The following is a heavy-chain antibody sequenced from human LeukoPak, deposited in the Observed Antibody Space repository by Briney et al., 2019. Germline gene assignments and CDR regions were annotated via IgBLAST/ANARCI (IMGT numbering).Heavy chain of an antibody. J-gene: IGHJ4*02. CDR3: ARDMGYYDSIWYYFDY. V-gene: IGHV1-69*04. Sequence: GASVKVSCKASGGTFSSYAISWVRQAPGQGLEWMGRIIPILGIANYAQKFQGRVTITADKSTSTAYMELSSLRSEDTAVYYCARDMGYYDSIWYYFDYWGQGTLVTVSS. CDR1: GGTFSSYA. CDR2: IIPILGIA. D-gene: IGHD3-22*01.